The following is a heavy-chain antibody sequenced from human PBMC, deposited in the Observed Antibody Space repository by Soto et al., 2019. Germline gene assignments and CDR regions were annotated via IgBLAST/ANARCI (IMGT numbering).Heavy chain of an antibody. V-gene: IGHV4-31*02. D-gene: IGHD3-22*01. Sequence: DLEWIGYIYYSGSTYYNPSLKSRVTISVDTSKNRFSLKLSSVTAADTAVYYCAREDSSGYYLTGYYGMDVWGQGTTVTVSS. CDR3: AREDSSGYYLTGYYGMDV. CDR2: IYYSGST. J-gene: IGHJ6*02.